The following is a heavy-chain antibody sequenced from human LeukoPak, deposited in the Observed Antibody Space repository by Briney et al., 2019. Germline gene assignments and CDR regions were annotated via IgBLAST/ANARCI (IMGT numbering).Heavy chain of an antibody. V-gene: IGHV4-34*01. Sequence: SETLSLTCAVYGGSFSGYYWSWIRQPPGKGLEWIGEINHSGSTNYNPSLKSRVTISVDTSKNQFSLKLSSATAADTAVYYCARAFKTYYYDSSGPTALDYWGQGTLVTVSS. CDR3: ARAFKTYYYDSSGPTALDY. CDR1: GGSFSGYY. J-gene: IGHJ4*02. D-gene: IGHD3-22*01. CDR2: INHSGST.